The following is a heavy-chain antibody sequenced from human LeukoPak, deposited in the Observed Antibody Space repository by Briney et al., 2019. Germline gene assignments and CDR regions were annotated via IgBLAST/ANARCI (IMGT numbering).Heavy chain of an antibody. CDR1: GFTFSSYG. V-gene: IGHV3-30*03. D-gene: IGHD5-18*01. J-gene: IGHJ6*03. Sequence: GGSLRLSCAASGFTFSSYGMHWVRQAPGKGLEWVAVISYDGSNKYYADSVKGRFTISRDNDKNSLYLQMNSLRAEDTAVYYCARIVDTAMVTGGDYYYYYYMDVWGKGTTVTVSS. CDR2: ISYDGSNK. CDR3: ARIVDTAMVTGGDYYYYYYMDV.